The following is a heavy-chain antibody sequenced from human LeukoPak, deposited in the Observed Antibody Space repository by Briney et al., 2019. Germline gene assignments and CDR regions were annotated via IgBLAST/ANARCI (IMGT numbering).Heavy chain of an antibody. J-gene: IGHJ4*02. Sequence: SETLSLTCTVSGGSISSSSYYWGWIRQPPGKGLEWIGSIYYSGSTYYNPSLKSRVTISVDTSKNQFSLKLSSVTAADTAVYYCARHGGRSIAVAGIDYWGQGTLVTVSS. CDR3: ARHGGRSIAVAGIDY. CDR2: IYYSGST. CDR1: GGSISSSSYY. D-gene: IGHD6-19*01. V-gene: IGHV4-39*01.